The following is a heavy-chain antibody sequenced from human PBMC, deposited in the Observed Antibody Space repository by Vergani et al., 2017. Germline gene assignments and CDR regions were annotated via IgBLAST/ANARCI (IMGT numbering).Heavy chain of an antibody. CDR1: GFTFSSYG. CDR2: ISYDGSNK. J-gene: IGHJ4*02. Sequence: QVQLVESGGGVVQPGRSLRLSCAASGFTFSSYGMHWVRQAPGKGLEWVAVISYDGSNKYYADSVKGRFTISRDNSKNTLYLQMNSLRAEDTAVYYCATGRGGYSLTQFDYWGQGTLVTVSS. CDR3: ATGRGGYSLTQFDY. D-gene: IGHD5-18*01. V-gene: IGHV3-30*03.